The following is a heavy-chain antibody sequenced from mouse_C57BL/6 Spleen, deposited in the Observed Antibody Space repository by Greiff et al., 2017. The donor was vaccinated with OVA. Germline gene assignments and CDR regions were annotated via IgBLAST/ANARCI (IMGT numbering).Heavy chain of an antibody. CDR3: ARTGYDSGDYFDY. V-gene: IGHV1-42*01. J-gene: IGHJ2*01. CDR1: GYSFTGYY. Sequence: VQLQQSGPELVKPGASVKISCKASGYSFTGYYMNWVKQSPEKSLEWIGEINPSTGGTTYNQKFKAKATLTVDKSSSTAYMQLKSLTSEDSAVYYCARTGYDSGDYFDYWGQGTTLTVSS. D-gene: IGHD2-2*01. CDR2: INPSTGGT.